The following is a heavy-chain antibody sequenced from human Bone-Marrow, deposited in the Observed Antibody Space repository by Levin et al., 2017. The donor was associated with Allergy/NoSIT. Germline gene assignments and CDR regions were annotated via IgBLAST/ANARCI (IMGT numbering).Heavy chain of an antibody. J-gene: IGHJ4*02. V-gene: IGHV3-74*01. D-gene: IGHD6-19*01. CDR2: IYSDGRDI. CDR1: GFTLSSYW. CDR3: ARGPVAALDY. Sequence: GESLKISCAVSGFTLSSYWIHWVRQAPGKGLVWVSRIYSDGRDISYADSVRGRFTTSRDNAKNTVYLQMNSLRAEDTAVYYCARGPVAALDYWGQGTLVTVSS.